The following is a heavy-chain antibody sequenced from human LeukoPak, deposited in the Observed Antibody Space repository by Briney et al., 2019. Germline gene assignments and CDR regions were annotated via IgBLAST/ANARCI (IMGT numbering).Heavy chain of an antibody. D-gene: IGHD3-3*01. CDR2: ISYDGSNK. V-gene: IGHV3-30*01. CDR1: GFTFSRHS. J-gene: IGHJ6*03. CDR3: ARDADVAGRFLEWLLAYYYYYMDV. Sequence: GGSLRLSCAASGFTFSRHSMHWVRQAPGKGLEWVAVISYDGSNKYYADSVKGRFTISRDSSRNTVYLQMNSLRSEDTAVYYCARDADVAGRFLEWLLAYYYYYMDVWGKGTTVTVSS.